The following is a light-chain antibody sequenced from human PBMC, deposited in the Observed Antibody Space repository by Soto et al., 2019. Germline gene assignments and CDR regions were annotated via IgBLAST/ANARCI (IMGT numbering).Light chain of an antibody. Sequence: IVMPQTPLSLSVTPGQPASISCKSSQSLLQSDGRTYLYWYLQKPGQAPHLLIYEVSKRFAGVPERFSGSGSGTDFTLRISRVEAEDVGIYSCMLRIQLHQFTCGGETKVEI. CDR2: EVS. CDR3: MLRIQLHQFT. V-gene: IGKV2D-29*01. CDR1: QSLLQSDGRTY. J-gene: IGKJ4*01.